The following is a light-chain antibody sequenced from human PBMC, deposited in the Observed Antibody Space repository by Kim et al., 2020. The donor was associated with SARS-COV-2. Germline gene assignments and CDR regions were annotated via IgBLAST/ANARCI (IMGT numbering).Light chain of an antibody. Sequence: SPGERATLSCRASQSVSSSSFAWYQQKPGQAPRLLVFGASSRATGITDRFSGSGSGTDFTLTISRLEPEDFAVYYCQQDGSSPPTFGQGTKVDIK. CDR3: QQDGSSPPT. CDR1: QSVSSSS. CDR2: GAS. J-gene: IGKJ1*01. V-gene: IGKV3-20*01.